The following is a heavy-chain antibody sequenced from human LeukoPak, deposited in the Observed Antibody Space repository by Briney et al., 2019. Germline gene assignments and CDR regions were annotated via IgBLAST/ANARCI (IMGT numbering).Heavy chain of an antibody. J-gene: IGHJ5*02. D-gene: IGHD1-1*01. CDR2: VSRGGGGT. CDR1: GFTLSDYW. V-gene: IGHV3-23*01. Sequence: GGSLRLSCAASGFTLSDYWMSWVRQAPGKGLEWVPAVSRGGGGTYYADSVKGRFTISRDNPGNVVYLQMDSLRAEGTAVYYCTRVAQSGPTGWFDPWGQGTLVTVSS. CDR3: TRVAQSGPTGWFDP.